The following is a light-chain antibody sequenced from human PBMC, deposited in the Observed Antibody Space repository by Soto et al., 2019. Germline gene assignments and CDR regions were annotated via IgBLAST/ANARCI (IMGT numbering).Light chain of an antibody. Sequence: EIVMTQSPATLSVSPGERATLYCRASQSVSSNLGWYQQKPGQAPRLLIYGASTRATGVPARFSGSGSGTEFTLTISSLQSEDFAVYYCQQYNDWPPRYTFGQGTKVDIK. V-gene: IGKV3-15*01. J-gene: IGKJ2*01. CDR3: QQYNDWPPRYT. CDR1: QSVSSN. CDR2: GAS.